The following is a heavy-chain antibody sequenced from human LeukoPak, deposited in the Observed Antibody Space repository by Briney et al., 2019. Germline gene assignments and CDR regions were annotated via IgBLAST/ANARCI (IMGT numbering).Heavy chain of an antibody. V-gene: IGHV3-30-3*01. CDR3: ARSGTHWGLH. D-gene: IGHD1-1*01. J-gene: IGHJ4*02. CDR2: ISYDGNNK. CDR1: GFTFSSFV. Sequence: PGGSLRLSCAASGFTFSSFVMHWVRQAPGQGLEWVAVISYDGNNKYYADSVKGRFTISRDNSKNTLYLQMNSLRAEDTSVYYCARSGTHWGLHWGQGTLVTVSS.